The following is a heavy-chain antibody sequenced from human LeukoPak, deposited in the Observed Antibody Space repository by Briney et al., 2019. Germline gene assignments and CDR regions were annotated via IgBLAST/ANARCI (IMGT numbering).Heavy chain of an antibody. CDR1: GFTFSDYW. D-gene: IGHD6-13*01. CDR2: TKQDGSEN. CDR3: ARGGHWYLY. V-gene: IGHV3-7*04. J-gene: IGHJ4*02. Sequence: GGSLRLSCAASGFTFSDYWMSWVRQAPGKGLEWVANTKQDGSENYYVDSVKGRFTISRDNAKNSLYLQVNSLRAEDTAVYHCARGGHWYLYWGQGTLVTVSS.